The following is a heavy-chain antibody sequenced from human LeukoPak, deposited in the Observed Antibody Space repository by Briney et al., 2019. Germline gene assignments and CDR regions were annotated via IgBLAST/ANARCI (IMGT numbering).Heavy chain of an antibody. Sequence: PSETLSLTCTVSGGSISSYYWSWIRQPPGKGLEWIGYIYYSGSTNYNPSLKSRVTISVDTSKNQFSLKLSSVTAADTAVYYCARDGWNYYYYGMDVWGQGTTVTVSS. V-gene: IGHV4-59*01. D-gene: IGHD5-24*01. CDR1: GGSISSYY. CDR2: IYYSGST. J-gene: IGHJ6*02. CDR3: ARDGWNYYYYGMDV.